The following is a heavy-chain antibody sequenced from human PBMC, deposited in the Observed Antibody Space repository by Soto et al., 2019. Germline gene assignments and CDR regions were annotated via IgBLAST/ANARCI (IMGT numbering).Heavy chain of an antibody. CDR1: GGTFSSYS. CDR2: IIPIFGTA. Sequence: QVQLVQSGAEVKKPGSSVKVSCKASGGTFSSYSINWVRQAPGQGLEWMGEIIPIFGTANYAQKFQGRVTISADASTSTAYMELSSLRSEDTAVYYCARDGGRHSGGIDYWGQGTLVTVSS. D-gene: IGHD1-26*01. V-gene: IGHV1-69*01. CDR3: ARDGGRHSGGIDY. J-gene: IGHJ4*02.